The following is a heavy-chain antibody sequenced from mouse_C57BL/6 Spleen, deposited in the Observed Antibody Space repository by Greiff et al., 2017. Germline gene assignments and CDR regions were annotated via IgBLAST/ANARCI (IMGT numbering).Heavy chain of an antibody. J-gene: IGHJ2*01. Sequence: EVQVVESGPGLVKPSQSLSLTCSVTGYSITSGYYWNCIRQFPGNKLEWMGYISYDGSNNYNPSFKNRISITRDTSKNHFFLMLNSVTTEATTTYYCARDYGSSYVDYWGQGTTLTVSS. V-gene: IGHV3-6*01. CDR2: ISYDGSN. CDR1: GYSITSGYY. D-gene: IGHD1-1*01. CDR3: ARDYGSSYVDY.